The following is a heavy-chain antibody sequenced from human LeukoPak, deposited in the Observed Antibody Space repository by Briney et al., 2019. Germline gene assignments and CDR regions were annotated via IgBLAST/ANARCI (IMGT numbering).Heavy chain of an antibody. V-gene: IGHV3-66*01. CDR2: IYSGDSP. Sequence: GGSLRLSCAASGFTVSSNCMSWVRQAPGSRLEWVSVIYSGDSPYYADSVKGRFTISRDNSKNTLYLQMNSLRADDTAVYYCARVGGATNWGRGNWFDPWGLGTLVTVSS. D-gene: IGHD7-27*01. CDR1: GFTVSSNC. CDR3: ARVGGATNWGRGNWFDP. J-gene: IGHJ5*02.